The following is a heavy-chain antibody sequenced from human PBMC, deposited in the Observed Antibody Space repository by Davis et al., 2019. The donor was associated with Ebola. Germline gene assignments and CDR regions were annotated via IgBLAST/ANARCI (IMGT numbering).Heavy chain of an antibody. CDR1: GFTFSSYW. D-gene: IGHD3-3*01. CDR3: ARSGLSFGVVKYHYGMDA. J-gene: IGHJ6*04. V-gene: IGHV3-21*04. CDR2: ISGSSSYI. Sequence: GESLKISCAASGFTFSSYWMSWVRQAPGKGLEWVSSISGSSSYIFYADSVKGRFTISRDNSKKTMYLQMNSLRGEDTAVYYCARSGLSFGVVKYHYGMDAWGKGTTVTVSS.